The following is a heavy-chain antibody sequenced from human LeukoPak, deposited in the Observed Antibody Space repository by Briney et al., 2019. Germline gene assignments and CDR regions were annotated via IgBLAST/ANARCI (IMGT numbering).Heavy chain of an antibody. D-gene: IGHD3-10*01. J-gene: IGHJ5*02. CDR2: IYTSGST. V-gene: IGHV4-4*07. CDR3: ARNTMVRGKGINWFDP. CDR1: GGSISSYY. Sequence: SETLSLTCTVSGGSISSYYWSWIRQPAGKGLEWIGRIYTSGSTNYNPSLKSRVTMSVDTSKNQFSLKLSSVTAADTAVYYCARNTMVRGKGINWFDPWGQGTLVTVSS.